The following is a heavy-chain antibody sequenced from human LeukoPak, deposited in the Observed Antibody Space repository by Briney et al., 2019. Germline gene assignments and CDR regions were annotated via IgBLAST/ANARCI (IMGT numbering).Heavy chain of an antibody. V-gene: IGHV4-59*08. Sequence: SETLSLTCTVSGGSISSYYWSWIRQPPGKGLEWIGYLYYNGNTNNNPSLKSRVTMPVDTSNNQFSLRLSSVTAADTAVYYCAKIPKGGDGLTSADQIYFDIWGRGTLVIVSS. CDR1: GGSISSYY. J-gene: IGHJ2*01. D-gene: IGHD2-21*01. CDR3: AKIPKGGDGLTSADQIYFDI. CDR2: LYYNGNT.